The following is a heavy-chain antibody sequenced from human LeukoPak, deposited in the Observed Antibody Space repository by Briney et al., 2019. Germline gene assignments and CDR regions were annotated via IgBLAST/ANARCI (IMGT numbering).Heavy chain of an antibody. V-gene: IGHV1-18*01. CDR2: ISAYNGNT. Sequence: ASVKVSCKASGYTFTSYGVGWVRQAPGQGLEWMGWISAYNGNTNYAQKLQGRVTMTTDTSTSTAYMELRSLRSDDTAVYYCARGTNYYGSGDYWGQGTLVTVSS. CDR1: GYTFTSYG. J-gene: IGHJ4*02. CDR3: ARGTNYYGSGDY. D-gene: IGHD3-10*01.